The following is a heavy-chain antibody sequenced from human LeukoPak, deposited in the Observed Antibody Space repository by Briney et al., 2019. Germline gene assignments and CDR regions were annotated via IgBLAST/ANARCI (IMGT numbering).Heavy chain of an antibody. CDR3: ARGALRYGVRAYFDY. D-gene: IGHD1-14*01. CDR2: INPNSGGT. V-gene: IGHV1-2*02. CDR1: GYTFTSYY. J-gene: IGHJ4*02. Sequence: ASVKVSCKASGYTFTSYYMHWVRQAPGQGLEWMGWINPNSGGTNYAQKFQGRVTMTRDTSISTAYMELSRLRSDDTAVYYCARGALRYGVRAYFDYWGQGTLVTVSS.